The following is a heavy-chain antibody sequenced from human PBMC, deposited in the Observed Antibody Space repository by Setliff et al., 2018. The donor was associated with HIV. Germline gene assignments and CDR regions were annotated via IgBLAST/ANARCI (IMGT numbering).Heavy chain of an antibody. CDR1: GDSLSRSSNH. CDR2: IYTSGST. D-gene: IGHD3-3*01. J-gene: IGHJ3*02. V-gene: IGHV4-61*02. CDR3: ARGGLQFLESHFDI. Sequence: KPSETLSLTCTVSGDSLSRSSNHWGWIRQPPGKGLEWIGRIYTSGSTNYNPSLKSRVTISVDTSKNQFSLKLSSVTAADTAVYYCARGGLQFLESHFDIWGQGTMVTVSS.